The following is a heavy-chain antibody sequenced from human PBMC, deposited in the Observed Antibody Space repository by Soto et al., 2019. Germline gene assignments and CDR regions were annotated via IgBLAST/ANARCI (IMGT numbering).Heavy chain of an antibody. V-gene: IGHV3-48*02. CDR3: ARVKVVTATDF. CDR1: GFTFSSCS. Sequence: VGSLRLSCAASGFTFSSCSMNWVRQAPGKGLEWVSYISSSSSTIYYADSVKGRFTISRDNAKNSLYLQMHSLRDGDTAVYYCARVKVVTATDFWGQGTLVTVSS. D-gene: IGHD2-21*02. J-gene: IGHJ4*02. CDR2: ISSSSSTI.